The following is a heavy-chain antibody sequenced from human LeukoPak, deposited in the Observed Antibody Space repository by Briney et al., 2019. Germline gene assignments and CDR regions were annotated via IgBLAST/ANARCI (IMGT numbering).Heavy chain of an antibody. CDR2: INPYSGGT. V-gene: IGHV1-2*02. J-gene: IGHJ4*02. CDR3: AREGGYSSTWSNY. CDR1: GYTFTGYY. D-gene: IGHD6-13*01. Sequence: GASVKVSCKASGYTFTGYYMHWVRQAPGQGLEWMGWINPYSGGTNYAQKFQGRVTMTRDTSISTAYMELSRLRSDDTAVYYCAREGGYSSTWSNYWGQGTLVTVSS.